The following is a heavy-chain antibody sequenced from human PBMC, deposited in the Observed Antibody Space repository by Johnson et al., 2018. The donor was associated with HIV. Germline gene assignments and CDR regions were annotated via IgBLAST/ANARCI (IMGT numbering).Heavy chain of an antibody. V-gene: IGHV3-30*04. CDR1: GFTFSSYA. J-gene: IGHJ3*02. D-gene: IGHD3-16*01. Sequence: QMQLVESGGGVVQPGRSLRLSCAASGFTFSSYAMHWVRQAPGKGLEWVAVISFDGSNKYYADSVKGRFSISRDNPKNTLYLQMNSLRAEDTAVYYCTRELGEGDGDGSGGDAFVIWGQGTMVTVSS. CDR3: TRELGEGDGDGSGGDAFVI. CDR2: ISFDGSNK.